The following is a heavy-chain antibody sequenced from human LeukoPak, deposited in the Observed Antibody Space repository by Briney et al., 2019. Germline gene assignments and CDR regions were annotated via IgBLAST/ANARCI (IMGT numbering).Heavy chain of an antibody. V-gene: IGHV3-23*01. D-gene: IGHD3-22*01. CDR2: ISGSGGST. CDR3: AKGTYYYDGSGYSFDY. Sequence: GGSLRLSCAASGFTFSSYAMSWVRQAPGKGLEWVSAISGSGGSTYYADSVKGRFTISRDNSKNTLYLQMNSLRAEDTAVYYCAKGTYYYDGSGYSFDYWGQGTLVTVSS. J-gene: IGHJ4*02. CDR1: GFTFSSYA.